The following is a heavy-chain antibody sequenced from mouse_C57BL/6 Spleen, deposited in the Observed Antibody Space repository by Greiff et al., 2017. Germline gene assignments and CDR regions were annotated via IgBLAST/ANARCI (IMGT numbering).Heavy chain of an antibody. D-gene: IGHD1-1*01. Sequence: QVQLQQSGAELVKPGASVKMSCKASGYTFTSYWITWVKQRPGQGLEWIGDIYPGSGSTNYNEKFKSKATLTVDTSSSTAYMPLSSLTSEDSAVYYCARRNYGSPYWYFDVWGTGTTVTVSS. CDR3: ARRNYGSPYWYFDV. V-gene: IGHV1-55*01. CDR2: IYPGSGST. J-gene: IGHJ1*03. CDR1: GYTFTSYW.